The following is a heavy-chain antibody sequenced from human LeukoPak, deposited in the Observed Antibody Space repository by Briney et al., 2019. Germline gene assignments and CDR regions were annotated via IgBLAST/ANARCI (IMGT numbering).Heavy chain of an antibody. CDR2: INPSGGST. CDR1: GYTFTSDY. V-gene: IGHV1-46*01. J-gene: IGHJ4*02. Sequence: ASVKVSCKASGYTFTSDYIHWVRQAPGQGLEWMGIINPSGGSTSYAQKVQGRVTMTRDTSTSIVYMELSSLRSEDTAVYYCARVSSARQGFDYWGQGTLVTVPS. CDR3: ARVSSARQGFDY. D-gene: IGHD5/OR15-5a*01.